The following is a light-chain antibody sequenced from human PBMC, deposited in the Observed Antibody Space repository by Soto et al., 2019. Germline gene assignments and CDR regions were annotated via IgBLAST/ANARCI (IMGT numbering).Light chain of an antibody. CDR2: KAS. V-gene: IGKV1-13*02. CDR1: QGIRND. J-gene: IGKJ1*01. Sequence: AIQMTQSPSSLSSSVGDRVTISCRASQGIRNDLAWHQQKPGRAPKLLISKASALESGVPSRFSGSGSGTDFTLTIRDVQPDDFAIYYCQQYNSYRAFGQGTKVDIK. CDR3: QQYNSYRA.